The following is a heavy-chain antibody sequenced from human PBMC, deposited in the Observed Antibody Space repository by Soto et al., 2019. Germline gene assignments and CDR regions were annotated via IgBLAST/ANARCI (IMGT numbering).Heavy chain of an antibody. CDR3: ARSGTYSAFDY. Sequence: EVQLVESGGGLVQPGGSLRLSCAASGFTFSDHYMDWVRQAPGKGLEWVGRIRIKTNSYNTEYAASVKGRFTISGDDSKNSLYLQMNSLKTEDTAVYFCARSGTYSAFDYWGQGTLVTVSS. D-gene: IGHD1-26*01. CDR1: GFTFSDHY. V-gene: IGHV3-72*01. CDR2: IRIKTNSYNT. J-gene: IGHJ4*02.